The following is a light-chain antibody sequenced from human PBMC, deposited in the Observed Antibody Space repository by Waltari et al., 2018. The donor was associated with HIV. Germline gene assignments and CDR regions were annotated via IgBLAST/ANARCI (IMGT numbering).Light chain of an antibody. Sequence: QSVLTPPPSVYGAPGQRVTISCTGSSPNIGAGYDVPWYQQLPGTAPKVLIYGNTNRPSGVPDRFSGSKSGTSASLAITGLQAEDEADYYCQSYDSSLSGFVVFGGGTKVTVL. CDR1: SPNIGAGYD. CDR2: GNT. V-gene: IGLV1-40*01. J-gene: IGLJ2*01. CDR3: QSYDSSLSGFVV.